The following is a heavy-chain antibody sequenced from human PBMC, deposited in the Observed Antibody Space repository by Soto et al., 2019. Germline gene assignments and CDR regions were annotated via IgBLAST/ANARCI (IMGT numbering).Heavy chain of an antibody. CDR1: GDPLSYGGYY. V-gene: IGHV4-31*03. D-gene: IGHD1-26*01. CDR2: VYHTGAT. J-gene: IGHJ5*02. CDR3: AREGHSSWEWLDP. Sequence: QVQLQESGPGLVEPSQTLSLVCSVSGDPLSYGGYYWSWVHQSPGKALEWIGFVYHTGATYYHPSLESRVTMAVDMSKNEFSLKLTSVTAADMATYYCAREGHSSWEWLDPWGQGILVTVSS.